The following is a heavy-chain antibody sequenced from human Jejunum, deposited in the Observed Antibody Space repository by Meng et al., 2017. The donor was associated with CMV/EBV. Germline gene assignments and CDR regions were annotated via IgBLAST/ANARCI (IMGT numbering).Heavy chain of an antibody. J-gene: IGHJ4*02. CDR3: ARKYCGSSNCYPFDY. CDR1: GGSISGYY. D-gene: IGHD2-2*01. CDR2: INHSGSD. V-gene: IGHV4-34*01. Sequence: GGSISGYYGSWIRKCPGQGLEWIGQINHSGSDSYNPSLRRRVTISEDTSKNQFSLRLTSVTAADTAIYYCARKYCGSSNCYPFDYWGQGELVTVSS.